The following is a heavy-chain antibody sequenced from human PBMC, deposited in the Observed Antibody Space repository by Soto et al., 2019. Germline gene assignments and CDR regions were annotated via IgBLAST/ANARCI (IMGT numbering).Heavy chain of an antibody. CDR3: AAKSGSSIGWFDP. CDR1: GFTFTSSA. V-gene: IGHV1-58*01. CDR2: IVVGSGNT. D-gene: IGHD6-6*01. Sequence: APVKVSCKASGFTFTSSAVQWVRQARGQRLEWIGWIVVGSGNTNYAQKFQERVTITRDMSTSTAYMELSSLRSEDTAVYYCAAKSGSSIGWFDPWGQGTLVTVSS. J-gene: IGHJ5*02.